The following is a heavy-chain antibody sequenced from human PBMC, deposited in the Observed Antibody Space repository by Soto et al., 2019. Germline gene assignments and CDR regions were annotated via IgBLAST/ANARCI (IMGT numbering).Heavy chain of an antibody. CDR2: IWYDGSNK. V-gene: IGHV3-33*01. CDR3: ARNGPGWELRAFDI. Sequence: QVQLVESGGGVVQPGRSLRLSCAASGFTFSSYGMHWVRQAPGKGLEWVAVIWYDGSNKYYADSVKGRFTISRDNSKNTRDLQMNILIAEDTVVYDCARNGPGWELRAFDIWCQGTMVTVS. J-gene: IGHJ3*02. CDR1: GFTFSSYG. D-gene: IGHD1-26*01.